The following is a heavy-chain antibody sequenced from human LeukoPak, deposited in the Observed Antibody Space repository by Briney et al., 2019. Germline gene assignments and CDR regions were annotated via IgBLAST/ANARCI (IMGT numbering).Heavy chain of an antibody. CDR2: ISGSGGST. CDR3: AKGLSSSSWTPFDY. CDR1: GFTFSSYA. D-gene: IGHD6-13*01. J-gene: IGHJ4*02. V-gene: IGHV3-23*01. Sequence: PGGSLRLSCAASGFTFSSYAMSWVRQAPGKGLEWVSAISGSGGSTYYADSVKSRFTISRDNSKNTLYLQMNSLRAEDTAVYYCAKGLSSSSWTPFDYWGQGTLVTVSS.